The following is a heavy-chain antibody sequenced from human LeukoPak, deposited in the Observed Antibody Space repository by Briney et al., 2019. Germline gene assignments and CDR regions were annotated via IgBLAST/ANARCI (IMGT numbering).Heavy chain of an antibody. CDR2: INHSGST. D-gene: IGHD3-10*01. V-gene: IGHV4-34*01. CDR3: ARGSLRNWFDP. CDR1: GGSFSGYY. Sequence: PSETLSLTCAVYGGSFSGYYWSWIRQPPGKGLEWIGEINHSGSTNYNPSLKSRVTISVDTSENQFSLKLSSVTAADTAVYYCARGSLRNWFDPWGQGTLVTVSS. J-gene: IGHJ5*02.